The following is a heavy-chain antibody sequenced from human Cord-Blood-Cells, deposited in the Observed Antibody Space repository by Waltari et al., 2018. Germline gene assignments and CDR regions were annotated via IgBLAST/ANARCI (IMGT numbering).Heavy chain of an antibody. Sequence: QVQLQESGPGLVKPSETLSLTCTVSGGSISSYYWIWIRQPPGKGLEWIGYIYYRGSTNYNPSLKSRVNISVDTSKNQFSLKLSSVTAAGTAVYYCARLVGCSSTSCYFWFDPWGQGTLVTVSS. CDR3: ARLVGCSSTSCYFWFDP. CDR1: GGSISSYY. J-gene: IGHJ5*02. V-gene: IGHV4-59*01. D-gene: IGHD2-2*01. CDR2: IYYRGST.